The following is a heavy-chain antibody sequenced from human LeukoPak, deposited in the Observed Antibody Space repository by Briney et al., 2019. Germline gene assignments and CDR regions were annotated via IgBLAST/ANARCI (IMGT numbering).Heavy chain of an antibody. CDR1: GGSFSGYY. CDR2: INHSGST. D-gene: IGHD3-10*01. J-gene: IGHJ6*02. CDR3: ASITMVRGVTQGNYYYYGMDV. V-gene: IGHV4-34*01. Sequence: SETLPLTCAVYGGSFSGYYWSWIRQPPGKGLEWIGEINHSGSTNYNPSLRSRVTISVDTSKNQFSLKLSSVTAADTAVYYCASITMVRGVTQGNYYYYGMDVWGQGTTVTVSS.